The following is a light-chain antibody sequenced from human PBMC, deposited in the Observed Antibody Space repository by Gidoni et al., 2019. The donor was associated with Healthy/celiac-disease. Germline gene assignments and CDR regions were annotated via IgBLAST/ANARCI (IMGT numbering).Light chain of an antibody. CDR1: QGISSY. CDR2: AAS. V-gene: IGKV1-9*01. J-gene: IGKJ5*01. Sequence: DIQLTQSPSFLSASVGDRVTITCRASQGISSYLAWYQQKPGKATKLLIYAASTLQSGVPSRFSGSGSGTEFTLTISSLQPEDFATYYCQQLNSYPRFTFGQGTRLEIK. CDR3: QQLNSYPRFT.